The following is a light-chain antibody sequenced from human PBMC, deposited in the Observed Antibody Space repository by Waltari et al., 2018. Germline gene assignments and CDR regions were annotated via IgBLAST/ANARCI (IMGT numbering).Light chain of an antibody. CDR1: SSDVGGYNY. J-gene: IGLJ3*02. Sequence: QSALTQPASVSGSPGQSITFSCTGTSSDVGGYNYVSWYQQHPGKAPKLMIYDVSNPPPGVSIRFSASMSGNTASLTISGLQAEDEADYYCSSYTTSGRVFGGGTKLTVL. CDR3: SSYTTSGRV. V-gene: IGLV2-14*03. CDR2: DVS.